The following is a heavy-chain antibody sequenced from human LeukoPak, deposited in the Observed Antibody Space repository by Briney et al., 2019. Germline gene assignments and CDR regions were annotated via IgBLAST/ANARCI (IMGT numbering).Heavy chain of an antibody. CDR1: GGTFSSYA. CDR3: ARDLMGIAYRGAFYY. Sequence: SVKVSCKASGGTFSSYAISWVRQAPGQGLEWMGGIIPIFGTANYAQKFQGRVTITADESTSTAYMELSSLRSDDTAVYYCARDLMGIAYRGAFYYWGQGTLVTVSS. CDR2: IIPIFGTA. J-gene: IGHJ4*02. D-gene: IGHD6-13*01. V-gene: IGHV1-69*13.